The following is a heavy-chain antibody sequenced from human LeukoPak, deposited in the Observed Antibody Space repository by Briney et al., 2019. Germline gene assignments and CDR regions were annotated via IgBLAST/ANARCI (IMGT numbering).Heavy chain of an antibody. V-gene: IGHV1-18*04. J-gene: IGHJ4*02. CDR3: ARRYYDILTGYYDY. CDR2: ISAYNGNT. D-gene: IGHD3-9*01. CDR1: GYTFTSYG. Sequence: ASVKVSCKASGYTFTSYGISWVRQAPGQGLEWMGWISAYNGNTNYAQKLQGRVTMTTDISTSTAYMELRSLRSDDTAVYYCARRYYDILTGYYDYWGQGTLVTVSS.